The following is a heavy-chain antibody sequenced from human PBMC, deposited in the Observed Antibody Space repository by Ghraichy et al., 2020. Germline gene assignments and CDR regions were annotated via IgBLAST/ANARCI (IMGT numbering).Heavy chain of an antibody. D-gene: IGHD3/OR15-3a*01. J-gene: IGHJ4*02. CDR2: ISAYNGNT. Sequence: ASVKVSCKASGYTFNSYAFSWVRQAPGQGLEWMGWISAYNGNTNYAQNLQGRVTMTTDTSTSTAYMELRSLRSDDTAVYYCTRDRWTSALSPHDYWGQGTLVTVSS. CDR3: TRDRWTSALSPHDY. CDR1: GYTFNSYA. V-gene: IGHV1-18*01.